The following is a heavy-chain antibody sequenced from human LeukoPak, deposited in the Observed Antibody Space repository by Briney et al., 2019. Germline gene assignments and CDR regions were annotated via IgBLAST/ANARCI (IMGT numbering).Heavy chain of an antibody. CDR3: ARDSVGATPYYYYYYMDV. CDR1: GFTFSSYS. V-gene: IGHV3-48*01. J-gene: IGHJ6*03. D-gene: IGHD1-26*01. CDR2: INSGGRTI. Sequence: GGSLRLSCAASGFTFSSYSMNWVRQAPGKGLEWVSYINSGGRTIYYSDSVKGRFTISRDNAKNSLYLQMNSLRAEDTAVYYCARDSVGATPYYYYYYMDVWGKGTTVTISS.